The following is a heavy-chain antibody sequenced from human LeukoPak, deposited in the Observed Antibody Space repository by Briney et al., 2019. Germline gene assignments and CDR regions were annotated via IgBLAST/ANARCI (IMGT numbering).Heavy chain of an antibody. CDR3: AREARYSSYYYYYYMDV. CDR1: GFTVSSNY. CDR2: IYSGGST. V-gene: IGHV3-66*02. J-gene: IGHJ6*03. Sequence: GGSLRLSCAASGFTVSSNYMSWVRQAPGKGLEWASVIYSGGSTYYADSVKGRFTISRDNSKNTLYLQMNSLRAEDTAVYYCAREARYSSYYYYYYMDVWGKGTTVTVSS. D-gene: IGHD6-13*01.